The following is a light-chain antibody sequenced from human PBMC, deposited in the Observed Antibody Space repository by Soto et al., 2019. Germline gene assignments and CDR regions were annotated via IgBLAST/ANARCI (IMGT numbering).Light chain of an antibody. CDR2: EST. J-gene: IGLJ1*01. V-gene: IGLV2-23*01. CDR3: CSYAGDNIPYI. Sequence: QSVLTQTASVSGSPGQAITISCTGTNRDVGSYNSVSWYQQYPDQAPKLLIYESTKRPSGVSHRFSASKSGNTASLTISALQDEDEADYYCCSYAGDNIPYIFGTGTKVTVL. CDR1: NRDVGSYNS.